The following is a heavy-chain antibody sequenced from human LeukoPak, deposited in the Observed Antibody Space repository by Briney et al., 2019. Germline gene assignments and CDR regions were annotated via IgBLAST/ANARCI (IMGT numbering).Heavy chain of an antibody. D-gene: IGHD2-21*02. Sequence: GGSLRLSCAASGFTFDDYAMHWVRQAPGKGLEWVSSISSSSSYIYYADSVKGRFTISRDNAKNSLYLQMNSLRAEDTAVYYCARDEGLLPDYWGQGTLVTVSS. J-gene: IGHJ4*02. CDR2: ISSSSSYI. V-gene: IGHV3-21*01. CDR1: GFTFDDYA. CDR3: ARDEGLLPDY.